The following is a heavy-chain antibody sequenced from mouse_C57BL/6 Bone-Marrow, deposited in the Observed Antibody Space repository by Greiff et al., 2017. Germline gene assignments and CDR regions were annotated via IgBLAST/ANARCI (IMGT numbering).Heavy chain of an antibody. Sequence: QVQLQQPGAELVKPGASVKLSCKASGYTFTSYWMHWVKQRPGQGLEWIGMIHPNSGSTNYNEKFKSKATLTVDKSSSTAYMQLSSLPSEDSAVYYCARPDYYGSNYFDYCGQGTTLTVSS. CDR1: GYTFTSYW. CDR2: IHPNSGST. J-gene: IGHJ2*01. V-gene: IGHV1-64*01. D-gene: IGHD1-1*01. CDR3: ARPDYYGSNYFDY.